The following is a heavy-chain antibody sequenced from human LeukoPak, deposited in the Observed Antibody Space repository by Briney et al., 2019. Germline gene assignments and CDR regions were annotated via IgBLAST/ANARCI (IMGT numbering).Heavy chain of an antibody. CDR2: INHSGST. CDR1: GGSFSGYY. Sequence: SETLSLTCAVYGGSFSGYYWSWIRQPPGKGLEWIGEINHSGSTNYNPSLKSRVTISVDTSKNQFSLKLSSVTAAGTAVYYCASGGYCSGGSCYSPPAYWGQGTLVTVSS. CDR3: ASGGYCSGGSCYSPPAY. J-gene: IGHJ4*02. V-gene: IGHV4-34*01. D-gene: IGHD2-15*01.